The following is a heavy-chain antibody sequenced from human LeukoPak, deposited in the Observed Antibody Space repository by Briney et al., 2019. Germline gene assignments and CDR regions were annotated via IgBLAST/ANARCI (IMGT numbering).Heavy chain of an antibody. CDR1: GFSFSTYW. J-gene: IGHJ4*02. D-gene: IGHD6-13*01. Sequence: PGGSLRLFCAASGFSFSTYWMSWVRQTPEKGLEFVANIDQGGSVRNYMDPLKGRCTISRDNAKKSLYLEINSLRADDTAVYYCARDPESSSFDLWGRGALVTVSS. CDR2: IDQGGSVR. CDR3: ARDPESSSFDL. V-gene: IGHV3-7*01.